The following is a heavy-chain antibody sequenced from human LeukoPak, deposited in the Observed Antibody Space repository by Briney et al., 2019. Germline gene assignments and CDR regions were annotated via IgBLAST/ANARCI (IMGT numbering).Heavy chain of an antibody. CDR1: GYTFTSYA. D-gene: IGHD2-2*01. CDR2: MNPNSGNT. J-gene: IGHJ5*02. CDR3: ARGDCSSTSCSFDR. V-gene: IGHV1-8*03. Sequence: ASVKVSCKASGYTFTSYAINWVRQATGQGLEWMGRMNPNSGNTGYAQKLQGRVTITTNTSISTAYMELSSLRSEDTAVYYCARGDCSSTSCSFDRWGQGSLVTVSA.